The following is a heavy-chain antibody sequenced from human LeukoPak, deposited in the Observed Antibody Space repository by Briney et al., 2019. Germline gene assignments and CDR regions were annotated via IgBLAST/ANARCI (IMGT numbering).Heavy chain of an antibody. CDR3: ARTIAQYSNSWLYFYYGLDV. CDR1: GFAFGGYA. D-gene: IGHD6-13*01. CDR2: ISGGSEDT. J-gene: IGHJ6*02. Sequence: GGSLRLSCTASGFAFGGYAMSWVRQAPGQGLEWVSVISGGSEDTYYADSVKGRFTISRDNSKTTLYLQMNSLRAEDTAVYYCARTIAQYSNSWLYFYYGLDVWGQGTTVTVSS. V-gene: IGHV3-23*01.